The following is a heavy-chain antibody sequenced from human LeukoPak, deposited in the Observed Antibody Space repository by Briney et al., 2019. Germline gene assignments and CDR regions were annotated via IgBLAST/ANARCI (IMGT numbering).Heavy chain of an antibody. Sequence: PGGSLRLSCAASGFTFSNYGMHWVRQAPGKGLEWVAVISYEGSAQYYIGSVKGRFTISRDNSKNTLNLQMNSLGAEDTGVYYCAKEQDPRTSAQLDYWGQGTLVTVSS. J-gene: IGHJ4*02. D-gene: IGHD2-2*01. V-gene: IGHV3-30*18. CDR1: GFTFSNYG. CDR3: AKEQDPRTSAQLDY. CDR2: ISYEGSAQ.